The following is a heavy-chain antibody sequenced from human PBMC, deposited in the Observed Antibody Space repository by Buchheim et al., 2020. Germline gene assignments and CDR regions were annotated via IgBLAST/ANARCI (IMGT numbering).Heavy chain of an antibody. CDR3: ARDGEYQLLQAFDY. CDR1: GFTFSSYG. V-gene: IGHV3-33*01. D-gene: IGHD2-2*01. CDR2: IWYDGSNK. Sequence: QVQLVESGGGVVQPGRSLRLSCAASGFTFSSYGMHWVRQAPGKGLEWVAVIWYDGSNKYYADSVKGRFTISRDNSKNTLSLQMNSLRAEDTAVYYCARDGEYQLLQAFDYWGQGTL. J-gene: IGHJ4*02.